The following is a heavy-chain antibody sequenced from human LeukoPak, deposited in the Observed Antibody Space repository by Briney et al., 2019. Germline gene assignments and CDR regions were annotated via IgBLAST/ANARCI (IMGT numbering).Heavy chain of an antibody. CDR3: ARGAYYYDSSGQIDY. Sequence: ASVKVSCKASGYTFTSYGISWVRQAPGQGLEWMGWINFYNGNIDYAQKFQGRVTMTRNTSISTAYMELSSLRSEDTAVYYCARGAYYYDSSGQIDYWGQGTLVTVSS. J-gene: IGHJ4*02. CDR2: INFYNGNI. V-gene: IGHV1-8*02. CDR1: GYTFTSYG. D-gene: IGHD3-22*01.